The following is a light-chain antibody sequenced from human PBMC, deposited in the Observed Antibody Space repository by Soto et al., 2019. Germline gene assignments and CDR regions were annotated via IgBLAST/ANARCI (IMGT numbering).Light chain of an antibody. CDR2: GAS. CDR3: QQYNNWPRT. V-gene: IGKV3-15*01. Sequence: EIVFTQSPATLSFSPGERATLSCRASQSVSSYLAWYQQKPGQAPRLLIYGASTRATGIPARFSGSGSGTEFTLTISSLQSEDFAVYYCQQYNNWPRTFGQGTKVDI. J-gene: IGKJ1*01. CDR1: QSVSSY.